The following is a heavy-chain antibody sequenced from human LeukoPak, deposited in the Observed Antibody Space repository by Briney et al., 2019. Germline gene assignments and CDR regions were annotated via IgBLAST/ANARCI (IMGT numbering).Heavy chain of an antibody. Sequence: GGSLRLSCAASGFSFSSYDMHWVRHITGKGLEWVSVIGTAGDSLYAGSARGRFTISRENGKNSLYLQMNSLRAGDTAVYYCARSVAGSSWFDPWGQGTLVTVSS. CDR3: ARSVAGSSWFDP. J-gene: IGHJ5*02. CDR1: GFSFSSYD. V-gene: IGHV3-13*01. D-gene: IGHD6-19*01. CDR2: IGTAGDS.